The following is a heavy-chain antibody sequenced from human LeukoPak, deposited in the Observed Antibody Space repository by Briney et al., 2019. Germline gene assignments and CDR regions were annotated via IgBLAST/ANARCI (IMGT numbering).Heavy chain of an antibody. CDR3: AKLGLNSGPGDS. CDR2: LDGSGDNS. Sequence: GGSLRLSCSAFGFTFSNFLMSWVRQAPGKGLEWVSTLDGSGDNSYYADSVRGRFTISRDNSRNTLFLQMSNLRADDSAIYFCAKLGLNSGPGDSWGQGTLLTVSS. J-gene: IGHJ4*02. CDR1: GFTFSNFL. V-gene: IGHV3-23*05. D-gene: IGHD3/OR15-3a*01.